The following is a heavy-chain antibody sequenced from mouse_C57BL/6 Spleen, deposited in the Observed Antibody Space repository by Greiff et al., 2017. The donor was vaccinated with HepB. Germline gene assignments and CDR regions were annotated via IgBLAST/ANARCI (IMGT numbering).Heavy chain of an antibody. V-gene: IGHV1-72*01. J-gene: IGHJ1*03. D-gene: IGHD1-1*01. CDR2: IDPNSGGT. Sequence: QVQLKQPGAELVKPGASVKLSCKASGYTFTSYWMHWVKQRPGRGLEWIGRIDPNSGGTKYNEKFKSKATLTVDKPSSTAYMQLSSLTSEDSAVYYCAKSYYYDSRGYFDVWGTGTTVTVSS. CDR3: AKSYYYDSRGYFDV. CDR1: GYTFTSYW.